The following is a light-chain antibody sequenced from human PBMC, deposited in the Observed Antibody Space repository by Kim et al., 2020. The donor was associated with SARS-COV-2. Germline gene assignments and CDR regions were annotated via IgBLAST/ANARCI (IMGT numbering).Light chain of an antibody. CDR1: DSGSKS. Sequence: ARGKTDTLTRGGDDSGSKSVHWYQHKPGRAPVLVMHYDRDRPRSIPERFCVSNSANGATLTISRAGARDEADYYCQVYDITHDLVIFGGGTQLTVL. CDR2: YDR. CDR3: QVYDITHDLVI. V-gene: IGLV3-21*04. J-gene: IGLJ2*01.